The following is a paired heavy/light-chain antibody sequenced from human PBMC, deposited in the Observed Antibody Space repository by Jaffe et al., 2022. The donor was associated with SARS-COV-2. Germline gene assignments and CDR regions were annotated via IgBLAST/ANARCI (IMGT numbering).Light chain of an antibody. CDR1: QSLVYSDGNTY. Sequence: DVVMTQSPLSLPVTLGQPASISCRSSQSLVYSDGNTYLNWFQQRPGQSPRRLIYKVSNRDSGVPDRFSGSGSGTDFTLKISRVEAEDVGVYYCMQGTHWPPVYTFGQGTKLEIK. V-gene: IGKV2-30*01. CDR2: KVS. CDR3: MQGTHWPPVYT. J-gene: IGKJ2*01.
Heavy chain of an antibody. CDR3: ASGYSSGWHVGNAFDI. D-gene: IGHD6-19*01. J-gene: IGHJ3*02. CDR1: GFTFSSYA. CDR2: ISYDGSNK. V-gene: IGHV3-30-3*01. Sequence: QVQLVESGGGVVQPGRSLRLSCAASGFTFSSYAMHWVRQAPGKGLEWVAVISYDGSNKYYADSVKGRFTISRDNSKNTLYLQMNSLRAEDTAVYYCASGYSSGWHVGNAFDIWGQGTMVTVSS.